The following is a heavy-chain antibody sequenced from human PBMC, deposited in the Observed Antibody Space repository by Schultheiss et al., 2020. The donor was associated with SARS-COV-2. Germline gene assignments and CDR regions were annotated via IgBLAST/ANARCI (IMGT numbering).Heavy chain of an antibody. CDR3: AREYYDSSGRSKGYYYYGMDV. V-gene: IGHV3-33*01. CDR1: GFTFSRYG. CDR2: IWYDGSNK. D-gene: IGHD3-22*01. Sequence: GGSLRLSCAASGFTFSRYGMHWVRQAPGKGLEWVAVIWYDGSNKYYTDSVKGRFTISRDNAKNSLYLQMNSLRAEDTAVYYCAREYYDSSGRSKGYYYYGMDVWGQGTTVTVSS. J-gene: IGHJ6*02.